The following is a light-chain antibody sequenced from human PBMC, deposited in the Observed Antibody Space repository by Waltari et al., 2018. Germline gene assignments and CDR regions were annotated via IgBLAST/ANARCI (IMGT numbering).Light chain of an antibody. V-gene: IGKV1-33*01. CDR2: DAS. CDR3: QQYDTPPYS. J-gene: IGKJ2*03. CDR1: QDISNY. Sequence: DIQMTQSPSFLSASLGDRVTITCEASQDISNYLTWYQQTPGTVPKLLISDASTLQTGVPSRFSGTGSGTLFTFTINSLQPEDIGTYYCQQYDTPPYSFGQGTRVEMK.